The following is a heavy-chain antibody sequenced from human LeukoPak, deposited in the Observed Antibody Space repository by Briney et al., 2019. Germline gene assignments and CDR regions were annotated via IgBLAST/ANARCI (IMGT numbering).Heavy chain of an antibody. J-gene: IGHJ4*02. CDR3: AGAPYDSSGYYYY. D-gene: IGHD3-22*01. CDR2: ISSSSSYI. Sequence: GGSLRLSCAASGFTFSSYSMNWVRQAPGKGLEWVSSISSSSSYIYYADSVKGRFTVSRDNAKNSLYLQMNSLRAEDTAVYYCAGAPYDSSGYYYYWGQGTLVTVSS. CDR1: GFTFSSYS. V-gene: IGHV3-21*01.